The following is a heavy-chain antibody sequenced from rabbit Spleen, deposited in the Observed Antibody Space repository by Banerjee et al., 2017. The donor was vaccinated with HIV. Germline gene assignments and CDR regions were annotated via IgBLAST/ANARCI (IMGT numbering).Heavy chain of an antibody. D-gene: IGHD8-1*01. V-gene: IGHV1S40*01. Sequence: QSLEESGGGLVKPEGSLTLICTASGFSFSSSDYICWVRQAPGKGLEWISCINGGSSGFTYYAAWWKKRFIISKTSSTTVTLQMTSLPAAAKATYFCARENGSSFTSYDMDLWGQGTLVTVS. CDR2: INGGSSGFT. CDR1: GFSFSSSDY. CDR3: ARENGSSFTSYDMDL. J-gene: IGHJ6*01.